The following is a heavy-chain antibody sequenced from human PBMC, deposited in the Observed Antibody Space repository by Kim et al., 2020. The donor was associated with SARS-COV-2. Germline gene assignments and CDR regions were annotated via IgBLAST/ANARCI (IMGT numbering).Heavy chain of an antibody. CDR2: IYYSGST. V-gene: IGHV4-59*01. CDR1: GGSISSYY. D-gene: IGHD6-13*01. J-gene: IGHJ6*02. Sequence: SETLSLTCTVSGGSISSYYWSWIRQPPGKGLEWIGYIYYSGSTNYNPSLKSRVTISVDTSKNQFSPKLSSVTAADTAVYYCARLRVRSYSSSWRDYYYYYGMDVWGQGTTVTVSS. CDR3: ARLRVRSYSSSWRDYYYYYGMDV.